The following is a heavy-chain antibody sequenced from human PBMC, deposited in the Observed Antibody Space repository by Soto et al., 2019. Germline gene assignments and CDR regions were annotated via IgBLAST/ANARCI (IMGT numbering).Heavy chain of an antibody. J-gene: IGHJ6*02. CDR1: EFTFSSYA. D-gene: IGHD4-4*01. CDR2: ISYDGGHK. V-gene: IGHV3-30-3*01. CDR3: ARVKTDYSNPRGPFFFYGMDV. Sequence: QVQLVESGGGVVHPERSLRLSCSASEFTFSSYAMHWVRQAPGKGLEWVAGISYDGGHKFYGDSVRGRFTISRDSSKTTVFLQMNSLRPEDTAAYYCARVKTDYSNPRGPFFFYGMDVWGQGTTGTVSS.